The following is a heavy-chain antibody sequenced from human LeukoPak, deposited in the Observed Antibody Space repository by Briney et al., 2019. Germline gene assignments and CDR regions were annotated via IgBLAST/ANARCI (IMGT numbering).Heavy chain of an antibody. J-gene: IGHJ3*02. V-gene: IGHV3-48*01. D-gene: IGHD6-13*01. CDR1: GFALSNYI. CDR3: AKDFLGSRPAFDI. Sequence: GGSLRLSCEASGFALSNYIMNWVRQAPGKGLEWISYISISSSTIYYRDSVKGRFTISRDNSKNTLYLQMNSLRAEDTAVYYCAKDFLGSRPAFDIWGQGTMVTVSS. CDR2: ISISSSTI.